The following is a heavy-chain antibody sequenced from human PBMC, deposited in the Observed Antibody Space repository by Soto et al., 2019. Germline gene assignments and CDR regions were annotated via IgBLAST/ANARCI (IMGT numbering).Heavy chain of an antibody. J-gene: IGHJ1*01. Sequence: EVQLVESGGGLVQPGRSLRLSCAASGFTFDDYAMHWVRQVPGKGLEWVSGSNWNSGSIGYGDSVKGRFAISRDNAKNSLHLQMNSLSAEATAFYYCVKDESINWYSGHFRHWGQGTLVTVSS. CDR2: SNWNSGSI. V-gene: IGHV3-9*01. CDR1: GFTFDDYA. D-gene: IGHD6-13*01. CDR3: VKDESINWYSGHFRH.